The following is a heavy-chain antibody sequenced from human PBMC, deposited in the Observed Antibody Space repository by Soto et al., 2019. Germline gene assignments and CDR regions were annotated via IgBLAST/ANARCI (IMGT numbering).Heavy chain of an antibody. CDR2: ISSSGSTI. CDR1: GFTFSSYE. V-gene: IGHV3-48*03. D-gene: IGHD3-22*01. CDR3: ARVWGDDSSGYYLDY. Sequence: GGSLRLSCAASGFTFSSYEMNWVRQAPGKGLEWVSYISSSGSTIYYADSVKGRFTISRDNAKNSLYLQMNSLRAEDTAVYYCARVWGDDSSGYYLDYWGQGTLVTVS. J-gene: IGHJ4*02.